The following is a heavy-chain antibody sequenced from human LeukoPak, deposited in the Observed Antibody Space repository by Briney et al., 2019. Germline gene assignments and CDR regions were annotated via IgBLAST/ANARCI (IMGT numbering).Heavy chain of an antibody. CDR2: TYYRSKWYN. CDR3: ASSVNRYFTN. V-gene: IGHV6-1*01. J-gene: IGHJ4*02. CDR1: GDSVSSNSAD. Sequence: SQTLSLTCALSGDSVSSNSADWNWLRQSPSRGLEWLGRTYYRSKWYNDYAPSVSSRITINPDTSKNQLSLQLNSVTPEDTAVYYCASSVNRYFTNWGQGTLVTVSS.